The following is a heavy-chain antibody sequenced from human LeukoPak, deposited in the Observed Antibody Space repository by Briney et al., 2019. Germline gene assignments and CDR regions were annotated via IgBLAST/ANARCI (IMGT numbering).Heavy chain of an antibody. CDR3: ARYPRGYYDFWSGYFPGYFDY. J-gene: IGHJ4*02. V-gene: IGHV5-51*01. CDR2: IYPGDSDT. CDR1: GYSFTSYW. Sequence: GESLKISCKGSGYSFTSYWIGWVRQMPGKGLEWMRIIYPGDSDTRYSPSFQGQVTISADKSISTAYLQWSSLKASDTAMYYCARYPRGYYDFWSGYFPGYFDYWGQGTLVTVSS. D-gene: IGHD3-3*01.